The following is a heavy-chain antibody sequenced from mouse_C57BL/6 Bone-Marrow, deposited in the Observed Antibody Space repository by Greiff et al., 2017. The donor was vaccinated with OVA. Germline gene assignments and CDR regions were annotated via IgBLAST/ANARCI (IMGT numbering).Heavy chain of an antibody. V-gene: IGHV1-15*01. J-gene: IGHJ4*01. CDR2: IDPETGGT. Sequence: VKLQESGAELVRPGASVTLSCKASGYTFTDYEMHWVKQTPVHGLEWIGAIDPETGGTASNQKFTGKAILTADKSSSTAYMEHRSLTSEDSAVYYCTRGYSNYYAMDYWGQGTSVTVSS. CDR3: TRGYSNYYAMDY. D-gene: IGHD2-5*01. CDR1: GYTFTDYE.